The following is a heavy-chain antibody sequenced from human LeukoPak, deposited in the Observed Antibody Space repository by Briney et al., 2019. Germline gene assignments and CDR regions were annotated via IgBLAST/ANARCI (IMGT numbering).Heavy chain of an antibody. V-gene: IGHV3-23*01. Sequence: PGGSLRLSCAASGFTFSSYAMSWVRQAPGKGLEWVSAISGSGGSTYYADSVKGRFTISRDNSKNTLYLQMNSLRAEDTAVYYCAKGTYYYGSGSYFDYWGQGTLVTVSS. CDR2: ISGSGGST. D-gene: IGHD3-10*01. CDR1: GFTFSSYA. CDR3: AKGTYYYGSGSYFDY. J-gene: IGHJ4*02.